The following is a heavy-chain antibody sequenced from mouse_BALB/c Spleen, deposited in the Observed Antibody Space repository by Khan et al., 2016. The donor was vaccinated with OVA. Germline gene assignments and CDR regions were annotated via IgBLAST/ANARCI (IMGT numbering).Heavy chain of an antibody. V-gene: IGHV5-9-3*01. CDR3: ARSVVDYCARDY. CDR1: GFTFSSFA. Sequence: EVQLVESGGGVVKPGGSLKLSCSASGFTFSSFAMSWVRQTPEKRLEWVATISSGGNYTFYPDSVKGRFTISRDNARNTLYLQMSSLRSEDTAIYYCARSVVDYCARDYWGQGTSVTVSS. J-gene: IGHJ4*01. D-gene: IGHD1-1*02. CDR2: ISSGGNYT.